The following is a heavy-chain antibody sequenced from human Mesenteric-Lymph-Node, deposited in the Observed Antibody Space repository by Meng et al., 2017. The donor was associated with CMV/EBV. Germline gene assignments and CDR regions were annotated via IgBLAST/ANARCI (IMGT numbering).Heavy chain of an antibody. V-gene: IGHV5-51*01. D-gene: IGHD2-8*01. CDR2: IYPADSDA. Sequence: GESLKISCRGSGYSFNTNWIAWVRQMPGKGLEWMGTIYPADSDARYSPSFQGQVTISADKSIRTAYLQWSSLQASDTAMYYCARGERYCTNTVCSGLDAFEIWGQGTMVTVSS. CDR3: ARGERYCTNTVCSGLDAFEI. CDR1: GYSFNTNW. J-gene: IGHJ3*02.